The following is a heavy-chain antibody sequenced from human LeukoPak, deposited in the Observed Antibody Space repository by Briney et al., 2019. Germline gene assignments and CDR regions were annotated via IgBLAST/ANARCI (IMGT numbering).Heavy chain of an antibody. V-gene: IGHV3-48*01. Sequence: GGSLRLSCAASGFTFSSYSMNWVRQAPGKGLEWVSYISSSSSTIYYADSVKGRFTISRDNAKNSLYLQMNSLRAEDTAVDYCARDEGTVVTPGDAFDIWGQGTMVTVSS. D-gene: IGHD4-23*01. CDR1: GFTFSSYS. CDR3: ARDEGTVVTPGDAFDI. J-gene: IGHJ3*02. CDR2: ISSSSSTI.